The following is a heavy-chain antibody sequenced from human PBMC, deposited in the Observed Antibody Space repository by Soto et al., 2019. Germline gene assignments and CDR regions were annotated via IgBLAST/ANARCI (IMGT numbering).Heavy chain of an antibody. Sequence: PSETLSLTCTVSGGSITTAGYSWSLLRQPPGKALEWIGYVYHTGNAYPQPSLKSRVTISLDRSKNQFSLKMTSVTAADTALYYCASRPFYYYGLDVWGQGTTVTVSS. J-gene: IGHJ6*02. CDR3: ASRPFYYYGLDV. CDR2: VYHTGNA. CDR1: GGSITTAGYS. V-gene: IGHV4-30-2*01.